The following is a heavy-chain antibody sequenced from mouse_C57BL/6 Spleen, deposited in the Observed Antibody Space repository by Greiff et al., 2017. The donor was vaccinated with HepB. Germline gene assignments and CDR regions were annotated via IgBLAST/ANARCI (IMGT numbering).Heavy chain of an antibody. CDR3: ARFDYGSNY. Sequence: QVQLKQPGAELVKPGASVKMSCKASGYTFTSYWITWVKQRPGQGLEWIGDIYPGSGSTNYNEKFKSKATLTVDTASSTAYMQLSSLTSEDSAVYYCARFDYGSNYWGQGTTLTVSS. J-gene: IGHJ2*01. CDR2: IYPGSGST. CDR1: GYTFTSYW. D-gene: IGHD1-1*01. V-gene: IGHV1-55*01.